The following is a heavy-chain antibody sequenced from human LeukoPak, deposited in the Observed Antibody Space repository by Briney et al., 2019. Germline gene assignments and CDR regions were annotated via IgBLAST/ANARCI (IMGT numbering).Heavy chain of an antibody. CDR3: AGHLSRDYYFDY. CDR2: IYHSGST. CDR1: GGSISSSNW. D-gene: IGHD2-21*02. V-gene: IGHV4-4*02. J-gene: IGHJ4*02. Sequence: SETLSLTCAVSGGSISSSNWWSWVRQPPGKGLEWIGEIYHSGSTNYNPSLKSRVTISVDKSKNQFSLKLSSVTAADTAVYYCAGHLSRDYYFDYWGQGTLVTVSS.